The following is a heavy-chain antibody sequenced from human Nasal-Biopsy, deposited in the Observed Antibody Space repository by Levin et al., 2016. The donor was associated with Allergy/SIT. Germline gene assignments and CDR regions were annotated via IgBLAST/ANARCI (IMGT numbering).Heavy chain of an antibody. D-gene: IGHD2-21*02. J-gene: IGHJ3*01. CDR2: MHISGST. Sequence: LRLSCTVSGGSITGGNYYWTWMRQPAGKGLEWIGRMHISGSTNYNPSLEGRVTISLDTSKNHFSLRLSSVTAADTAIYYCAGGGKHFYSFGVWGPGTMVTVSS. V-gene: IGHV4-61*02. CDR1: GGSITGGNYY. CDR3: AGGGKHFYSFGV.